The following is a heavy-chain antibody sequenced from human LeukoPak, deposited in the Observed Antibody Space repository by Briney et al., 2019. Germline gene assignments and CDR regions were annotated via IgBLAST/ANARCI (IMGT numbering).Heavy chain of an antibody. CDR1: GYTFTSYD. D-gene: IGHD2-21*02. CDR2: ISAYNGNT. J-gene: IGHJ6*02. V-gene: IGHV1-18*01. CDR3: ARDRAPAVDIVVVTTPWV. Sequence: ASVKVSCKASGYTFTSYDISWVRQAPGQGLEWMGWISAYNGNTNYAQKLQGRVTMTTDTSTSTAYMELRSLRSDDTAVYYCARDRAPAVDIVVVTTPWVWGQGTTVTVSS.